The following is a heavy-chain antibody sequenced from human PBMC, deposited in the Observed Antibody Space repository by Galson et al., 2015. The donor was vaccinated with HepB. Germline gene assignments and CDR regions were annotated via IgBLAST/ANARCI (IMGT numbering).Heavy chain of an antibody. CDR2: TYYRSKRYN. Sequence: CAISGDSVSSNSASWNWIRQSPSRGLEWLGRTYYRSKRYNDYAVSVKSRLTINPDTSKNQFSLQLNSVTPEDTALYYCVRGDRRAAAAGNGYYYAMDVWGQGTTVTVSS. V-gene: IGHV6-1*01. CDR1: GDSVSSNSAS. D-gene: IGHD6-13*01. CDR3: VRGDRRAAAAGNGYYYAMDV. J-gene: IGHJ6*02.